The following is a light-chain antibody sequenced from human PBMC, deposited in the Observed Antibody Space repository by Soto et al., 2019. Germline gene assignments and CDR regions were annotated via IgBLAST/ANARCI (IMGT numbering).Light chain of an antibody. CDR2: ENN. Sequence: QSVLTQPPSVSAAPGQKVTISCSGSSSNIGNNYLSWYQQLPGTAPKLLVYENNKRPSGIPDQFSGSKSGTSATLGITGLQTGDESDYYCGTWDSSLSAVVFGGGPQLTVL. CDR1: SSNIGNNY. J-gene: IGLJ2*01. CDR3: GTWDSSLSAVV. V-gene: IGLV1-51*02.